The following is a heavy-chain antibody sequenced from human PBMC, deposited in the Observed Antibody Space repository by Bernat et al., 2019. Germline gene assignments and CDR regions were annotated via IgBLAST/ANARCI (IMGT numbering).Heavy chain of an antibody. CDR3: ARGKYYGSGSYYL. D-gene: IGHD3-10*01. CDR2: ISYDGSNK. V-gene: IGHV3-30-3*01. Sequence: QVQLVESGGGVVQPGRSLRLSCAASGFTFSSYAMHWVRQAPGKGLEWVAVISYDGSNKYYADSVKGRFTISRDNSKNTLYLQMNSLRAEDTAVYYCARGKYYGSGSYYLWGQGTLVTVSS. CDR1: GFTFSSYA. J-gene: IGHJ4*02.